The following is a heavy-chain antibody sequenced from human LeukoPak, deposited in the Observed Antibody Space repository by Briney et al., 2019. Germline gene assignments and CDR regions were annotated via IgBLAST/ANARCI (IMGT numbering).Heavy chain of an antibody. CDR2: IKQDGREK. Sequence: GGSLRLSCAASGFTFSSYWMSWVRQAPGKGLEWVANIKQDGREKYYVDSVKGRFTISRDNSKNTVYLQMNSLRVEDTAVYYCSKDAWGGSPGYLDYWGQGTLVTVSS. D-gene: IGHD1-26*01. J-gene: IGHJ4*02. CDR1: GFTFSSYW. CDR3: SKDAWGGSPGYLDY. V-gene: IGHV3-7*01.